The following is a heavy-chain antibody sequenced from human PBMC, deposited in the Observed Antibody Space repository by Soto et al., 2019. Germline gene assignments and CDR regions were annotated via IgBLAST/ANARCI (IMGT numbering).Heavy chain of an antibody. V-gene: IGHV3-33*01. CDR2: IWYDGSNK. CDR3: ARGNIVVVPAAMFQGIAQNFDY. CDR1: GFTFSSYG. J-gene: IGHJ4*02. Sequence: GGSLRLSCAASGFTFSSYGMHWVRQAPGKGLEWVAVIWYDGSNKYYADSVKGRFTISRDNSKNTLYLQMNSLRAEDTAVYYCARGNIVVVPAAMFQGIAQNFDYWGQGTLVTVSS. D-gene: IGHD2-2*01.